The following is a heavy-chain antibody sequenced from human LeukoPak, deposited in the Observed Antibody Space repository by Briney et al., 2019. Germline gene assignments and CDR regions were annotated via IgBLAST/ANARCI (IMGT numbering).Heavy chain of an antibody. J-gene: IGHJ6*03. CDR3: ARDPNTYSNYYYMDV. CDR1: GYTFTSYG. Sequence: AASVKVSCKASGYTFTSYGISWVRQAPGQGLEWMGWISAYNGNTNYAQKLQGRVTMTTDTSTSTAYMELRSLRSDDTAVYYCARDPNTYSNYYYMDVWGKGTTVTVSS. D-gene: IGHD4-11*01. V-gene: IGHV1-18*01. CDR2: ISAYNGNT.